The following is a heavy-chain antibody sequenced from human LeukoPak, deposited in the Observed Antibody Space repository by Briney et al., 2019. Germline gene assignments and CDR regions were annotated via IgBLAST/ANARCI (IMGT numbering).Heavy chain of an antibody. J-gene: IGHJ4*02. CDR3: ARVDGSGSLV. Sequence: SETLSLTCTVSGGSISSYYWSWIRQPAGKGLEWIGRIYISGSGSTNYNPSLKSRVTMSVDTSKNQFSLKLSSVTAADTAVYYCARVDGSGSLVWGQGTLVTVSS. D-gene: IGHD3-10*01. CDR2: IYISGSGST. CDR1: GGSISSYY. V-gene: IGHV4-4*07.